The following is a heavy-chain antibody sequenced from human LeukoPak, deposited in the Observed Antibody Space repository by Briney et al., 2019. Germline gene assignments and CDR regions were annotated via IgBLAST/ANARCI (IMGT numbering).Heavy chain of an antibody. Sequence: SETLSLTCTVSGGSISNYYWSWIRQPPGKGLEWIGYIYYSGNTDYNPSLKSRVTISVDTSKNQFSLKLSSVTAADTAVYYCARAAGDVYYYYMDVWGKGTTVTVSS. CDR3: ARAAGDVYYYYMDV. V-gene: IGHV4-59*01. D-gene: IGHD7-27*01. J-gene: IGHJ6*03. CDR1: GGSISNYY. CDR2: IYYSGNT.